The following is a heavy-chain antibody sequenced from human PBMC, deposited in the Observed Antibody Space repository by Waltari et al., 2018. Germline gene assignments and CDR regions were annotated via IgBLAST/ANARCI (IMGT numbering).Heavy chain of an antibody. V-gene: IGHV3-21*01. D-gene: IGHD1-26*01. CDR2: ISSSSSYI. CDR3: ARDREVGATTFAFDI. J-gene: IGHJ3*02. Sequence: EVQLVESGGGLVKPGGSLRLSCASSGFTFSSYCLNWVRQAPGKGLEWVSSISSSSSYIYYADSVKGRFTISRDNAKNSLYLQMNSLRAEDTAVYYCARDREVGATTFAFDIWGQGTMVTVSS. CDR1: GFTFSSYC.